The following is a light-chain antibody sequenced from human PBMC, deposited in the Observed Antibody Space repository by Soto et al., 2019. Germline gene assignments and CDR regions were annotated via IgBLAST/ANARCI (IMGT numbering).Light chain of an antibody. Sequence: EIVLTQSPGTLSLSPGERATLSCRASQSVSSSYLAWYKQKPGQAPRQLIYGASSRATGIPDRFSGSGSGTDFTLTITRLEPEDFAVYYCQHYRTSFGGGTRVEIK. V-gene: IGKV3-20*01. CDR1: QSVSSSY. CDR3: QHYRTS. CDR2: GAS. J-gene: IGKJ4*01.